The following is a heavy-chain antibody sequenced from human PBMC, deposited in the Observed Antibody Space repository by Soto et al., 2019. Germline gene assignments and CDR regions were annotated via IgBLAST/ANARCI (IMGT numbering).Heavy chain of an antibody. CDR1: GFTFSIYA. V-gene: IGHV3-23*01. CDR2: ISGSGGST. D-gene: IGHD4-4*01. Sequence: EVQLLESGGGLVQPGGSLRLSCAASGFTFSIYAMTWVRQAPGKGLEWVSAISGSGGSTYYADSVKGRFTSSRDNSKNTLYLKMSSLRPEDTAVYYCATTYSMDVWGRGTTGTVS. J-gene: IGHJ6*02. CDR3: ATTYSMDV.